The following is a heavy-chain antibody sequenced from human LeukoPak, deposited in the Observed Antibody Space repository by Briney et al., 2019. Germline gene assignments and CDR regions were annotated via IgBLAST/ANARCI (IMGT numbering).Heavy chain of an antibody. CDR2: ISYDGSIK. J-gene: IGHJ3*02. V-gene: IGHV3-30*01. CDR3: ARVGVYGAFDI. CDR1: GFTFSSYA. Sequence: GGSLRLSCAASGFTFSSYAMHWVRQAPGKGLEWVAVISYDGSIKYYADSAKGRFTISRDNSKNTLYLQMNSLRAEDTAVYYCARVGVYGAFDIWGQGTMVTVSS. D-gene: IGHD2/OR15-2a*01.